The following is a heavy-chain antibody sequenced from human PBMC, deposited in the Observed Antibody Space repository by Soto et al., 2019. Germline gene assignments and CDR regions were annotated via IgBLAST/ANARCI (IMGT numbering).Heavy chain of an antibody. CDR1: GYPFTGHY. Sequence: QAQLVQSGAELKKPGASVKVSCQASGYPFTGHYMHWVRQAPGQGLEWMGWINPNSGDTDYAQKFRDRVTMTRDTSITTGYMELSRLRSHDTAVYYCAVSNCGGDCYSLFWVFDFWGQGTLVTVSS. V-gene: IGHV1-2*02. CDR2: INPNSGDT. J-gene: IGHJ4*02. CDR3: AVSNCGGDCYSLFWVFDF. D-gene: IGHD2-21*02.